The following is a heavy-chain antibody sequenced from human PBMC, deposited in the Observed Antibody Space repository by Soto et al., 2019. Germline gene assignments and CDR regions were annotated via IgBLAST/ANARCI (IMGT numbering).Heavy chain of an antibody. D-gene: IGHD2-21*02. V-gene: IGHV1-69*13. J-gene: IGHJ4*02. Sequence: SVKVSCKASGGTFSSYAISWVRQAPGQGLEWMGGIIPIFGTANYAQKFQGRVTITADESTSTAYMELSSLRSEDTAGYYCARKLAYCGGDCYFDYWGQVPPATVSS. CDR2: IIPIFGTA. CDR1: GGTFSSYA. CDR3: ARKLAYCGGDCYFDY.